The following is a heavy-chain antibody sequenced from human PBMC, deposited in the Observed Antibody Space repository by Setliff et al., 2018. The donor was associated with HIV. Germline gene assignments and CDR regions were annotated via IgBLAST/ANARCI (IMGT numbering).Heavy chain of an antibody. CDR3: AAMQGNCFDP. V-gene: IGHV4-61*02. J-gene: IGHJ5*02. CDR1: GDSISSGNYY. Sequence: SETLSLTCTVSGDSISSGNYYWSWIRQPAGKGLEWIGRIYTSGITNYNPSLKSRVTISVDTSKNQFSLKLNSVTAADTAVYYCAAMQGNCFDPWGQGTLVTVSS. CDR2: IYTSGIT.